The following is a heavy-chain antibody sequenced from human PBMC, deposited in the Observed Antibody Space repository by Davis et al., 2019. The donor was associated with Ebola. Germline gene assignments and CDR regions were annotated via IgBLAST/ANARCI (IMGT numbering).Heavy chain of an antibody. CDR1: GGPLSGYY. D-gene: IGHD6-13*01. CDR2: IYYSGST. V-gene: IGHV4-59*01. CDR3: ARGLLRQQLVRQLDY. J-gene: IGHJ4*02. Sequence: SETLSLTCAVYGGPLSGYYWSWIRQPPGKGLEWIGYIYYSGSTNYNPSLKSRVTISVDTSKNQFSLKLSSVTAADTAVYYCARGLLRQQLVRQLDYWGQGTLVTVSS.